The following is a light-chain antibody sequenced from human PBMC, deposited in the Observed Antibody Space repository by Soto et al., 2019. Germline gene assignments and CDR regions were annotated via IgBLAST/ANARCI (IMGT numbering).Light chain of an antibody. CDR1: SSDVGVYNY. Sequence: QSALTQPRSVSGSPGQSVTISCTGTSSDVGVYNYVSWYQQYPGKAPKIMIYDVSKRPSGVPDRFSGSKSDNTASLTISGLQAEDEADYYCCSYAGSYTLVFGSGTKGTVL. CDR2: DVS. V-gene: IGLV2-11*01. J-gene: IGLJ1*01. CDR3: CSYAGSYTLV.